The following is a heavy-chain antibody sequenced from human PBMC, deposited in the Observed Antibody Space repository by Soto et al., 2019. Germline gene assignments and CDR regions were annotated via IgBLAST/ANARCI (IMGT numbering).Heavy chain of an antibody. V-gene: IGHV3-23*01. J-gene: IGHJ3*02. Sequence: EVQLLESGGGLVQPGGSLRLSCAASGFTFSSYAMSWVRQAPGKGLEWVSAISGSGGSTYYADSVKGRFTISRDNSKNTLYLQMNSLRAEDTAVYYCAKDSNRYSRSWDDAFDIWGQGTMVTVSS. CDR2: ISGSGGST. CDR1: GFTFSSYA. CDR3: AKDSNRYSRSWDDAFDI. D-gene: IGHD6-13*01.